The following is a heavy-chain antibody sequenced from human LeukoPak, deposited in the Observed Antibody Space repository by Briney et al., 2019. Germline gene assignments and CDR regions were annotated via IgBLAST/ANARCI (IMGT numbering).Heavy chain of an antibody. CDR2: INHSGST. J-gene: IGHJ5*02. CDR1: GGSFSGYY. V-gene: IGHV4-34*01. D-gene: IGHD3-10*01. Sequence: SETLSLTCAVYGGSFSGYYWSWIRQPPGKGLEWIGEINHSGSTNYNPSLKSRVTISGDTSKHQFSLKLTSVTAADTAVYYCATRLWFGEHWFDPWGQGTRVTVSS. CDR3: ATRLWFGEHWFDP.